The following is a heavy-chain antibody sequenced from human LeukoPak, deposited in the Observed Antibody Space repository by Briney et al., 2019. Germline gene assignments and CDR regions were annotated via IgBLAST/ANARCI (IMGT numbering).Heavy chain of an antibody. J-gene: IGHJ4*02. Sequence: RGGSLTLPCAACGFIFNDYYMRGLRQARGKGLEWVSCNISSASTIVYADSGKGRYSIPRDNAKNSLYLQMNSLRAEDTAVYYCASQGRRDGYKPLVYWGQGNLVSVSS. V-gene: IGHV3-11*01. D-gene: IGHD5-24*01. CDR2: NISSASTI. CDR3: ASQGRRDGYKPLVY. CDR1: GFIFNDYY.